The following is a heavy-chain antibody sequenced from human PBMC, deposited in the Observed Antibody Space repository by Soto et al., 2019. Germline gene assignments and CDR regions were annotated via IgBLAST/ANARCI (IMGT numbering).Heavy chain of an antibody. J-gene: IGHJ3*02. Sequence: PGGSLRLSCAASGFTFSSYAMRWVRQAPGKGLEWVAAIWYDGSEKWYADSVKGRFTISRDNSKNTLYLQMDSLRAEDTAVYYCAKEADAFDIWGQGTMVTVSS. CDR3: AKEADAFDI. CDR2: IWYDGSEK. CDR1: GFTFSSYA. V-gene: IGHV3-30*02.